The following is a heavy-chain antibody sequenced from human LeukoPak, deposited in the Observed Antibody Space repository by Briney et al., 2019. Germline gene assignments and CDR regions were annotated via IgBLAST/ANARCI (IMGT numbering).Heavy chain of an antibody. Sequence: SETLSLTCTVSGGSISSSSYYWGWIRQPPGKGLEWIGSIYYSGSTYYNPSLKSRVTISVDTSKNQFSLKLSSVTAADTAVYYCARDGYYHHYIDIWGTGTTVTVSS. D-gene: IGHD2-8*01. CDR2: IYYSGST. CDR1: GGSISSSSYY. CDR3: ARDGYYHHYIDI. V-gene: IGHV4-39*07. J-gene: IGHJ6*03.